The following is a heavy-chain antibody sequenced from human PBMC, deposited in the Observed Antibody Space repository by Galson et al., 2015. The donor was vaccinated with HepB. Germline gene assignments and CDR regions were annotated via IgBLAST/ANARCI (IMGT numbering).Heavy chain of an antibody. Sequence: SLRLSCAASGFTFSDYYMSWIRQAPGEGLEWVSYISSSGSTIYYADSVKGRFTISRDNAKNSLYLQMNSLRAEDTAVYYCASSERSSQYDTLTGEIEPGAFDTWGQGTMVTVSS. V-gene: IGHV3-11*01. J-gene: IGHJ3*02. CDR3: ASSERSSQYDTLTGEIEPGAFDT. CDR2: ISSSGSTI. CDR1: GFTFSDYY. D-gene: IGHD3-9*01.